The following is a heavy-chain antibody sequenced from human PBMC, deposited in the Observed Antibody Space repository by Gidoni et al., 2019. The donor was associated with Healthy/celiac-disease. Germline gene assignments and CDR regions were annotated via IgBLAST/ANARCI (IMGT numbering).Heavy chain of an antibody. Sequence: QLQLQESGPGLVKTSETRSLTSTVSGGSISSSSYYWGWIRQPPGKGLEWMGSIYYSGSTYYNPSLKSRFTISVDTSKNQFSLKLSSVTAADTAVYYCARHVEERIAARYHRFDPWGQGTLVTVSS. CDR1: GGSISSSSYY. D-gene: IGHD6-6*01. V-gene: IGHV4-39*01. CDR3: ARHVEERIAARYHRFDP. CDR2: IYYSGST. J-gene: IGHJ5*02.